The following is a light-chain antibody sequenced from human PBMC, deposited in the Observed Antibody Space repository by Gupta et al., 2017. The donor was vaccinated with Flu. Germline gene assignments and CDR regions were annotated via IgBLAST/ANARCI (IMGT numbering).Light chain of an antibody. Sequence: TVLTQSTDTLSLSPGETATLSCRASQSVSTSYLSWYQQKPGQAPRLLIYTASSRATGVPDRFSGSGSGTDFTLTITRLEPEDFGMYFCQQYGSSPPYSFGQGTKLEIK. CDR3: QQYGSSPPYS. V-gene: IGKV3-20*01. CDR1: QSVSTSY. CDR2: TAS. J-gene: IGKJ2*03.